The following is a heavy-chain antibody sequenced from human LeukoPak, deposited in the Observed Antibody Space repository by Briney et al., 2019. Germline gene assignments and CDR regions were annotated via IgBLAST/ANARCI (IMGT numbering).Heavy chain of an antibody. D-gene: IGHD3-22*01. CDR2: ISGSGVST. J-gene: IGHJ4*02. Sequence: GGSLRLSCAASAFTLRASAMSWVRQAPGKGLEWVSSISGSGVSTYYVDSVKGRFTISRDNSKNTLVLQMNSLRAEDTAVYYCAKVDKGYHDSSGCFDKWGQGTLVTVSS. CDR1: AFTLRASA. V-gene: IGHV3-23*01. CDR3: AKVDKGYHDSSGCFDK.